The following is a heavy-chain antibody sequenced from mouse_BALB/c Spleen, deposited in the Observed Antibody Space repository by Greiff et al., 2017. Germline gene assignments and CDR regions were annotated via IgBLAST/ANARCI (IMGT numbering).Heavy chain of an antibody. V-gene: IGHV1-5*01. CDR2: IYPGNSDT. CDR1: GYSFTSYW. CDR3: TRLDRYDIYFDD. J-gene: IGHJ2*01. Sequence: VQLQQSGTVLARPGASVKMSCKASGYSFTSYWMHWVKQRPGQGLEWIGAIYPGNSDTSYNQKFKGKAKLTAVTSASTAYMELSSLTNEDSAVYYCTRLDRYDIYFDDWGQGTTLTVSS. D-gene: IGHD2-14*01.